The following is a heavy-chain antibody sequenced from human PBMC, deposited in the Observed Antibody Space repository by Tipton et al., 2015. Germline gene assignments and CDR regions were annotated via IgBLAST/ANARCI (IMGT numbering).Heavy chain of an antibody. CDR3: ACQDYDSLTRDYQTVDY. CDR1: GDSVTYYY. CDR2: ISHSGNT. J-gene: IGHJ4*02. V-gene: IGHV4-38-2*02. Sequence: TLSLTCTVSGDSVTYYYWGWIRQPPGKGLEWIGSISHSGNTYYNPSLKSRVTMSRDTSKNQFSLKLTSVTAADTAVYYCACQDYDSLTRDYQTVDYWGQGTLVTVSS. D-gene: IGHD3-9*01.